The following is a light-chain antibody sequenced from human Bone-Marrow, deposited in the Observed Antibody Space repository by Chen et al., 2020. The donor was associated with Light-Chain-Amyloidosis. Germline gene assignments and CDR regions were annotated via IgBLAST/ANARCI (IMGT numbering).Light chain of an antibody. V-gene: IGKV1-33*01. J-gene: IGKJ3*01. Sequence: DIQMTQAPSSLSASVGDRLTITCQARHDIGTTLNWYQRVPGKAPRLLIYDAIHLQTGVPSRFNGGVSGTNFSLTISSLRPEDVATYYCQQYDHFSLFTVGPGTRVDL. CDR1: HDIGTT. CDR3: QQYDHFSLFT. CDR2: DAI.